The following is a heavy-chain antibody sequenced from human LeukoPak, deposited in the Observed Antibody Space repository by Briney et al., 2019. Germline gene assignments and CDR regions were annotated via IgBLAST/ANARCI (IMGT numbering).Heavy chain of an antibody. J-gene: IGHJ6*02. V-gene: IGHV3-21*01. CDR1: GFTFSSYS. CDR3: ARDSLSYYGMDV. Sequence: PGGSLRLSCAASGFTFSSYSRNGVRQAPGKGLEWVSSISSSSSYIYYADSVKGRFTISRDNAKNSLYLQMNSLKAEDTAAYYCARDSLSYYGMDVWGQGTTVTVSS. CDR2: ISSSSSYI.